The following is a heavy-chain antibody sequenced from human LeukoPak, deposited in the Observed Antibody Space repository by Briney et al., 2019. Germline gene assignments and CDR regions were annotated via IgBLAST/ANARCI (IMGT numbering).Heavy chain of an antibody. D-gene: IGHD6-13*01. Sequence: PGGSLRLSCAASGFTFSSYAMSWVRQAPGKGLEWVSSISGSDGSIYYADSVKGRITISRDNSKSTLYLQMNSLRAEDTAIYYCAKEAVAAAGPFDSWGQGTLVTVSS. CDR1: GFTFSSYA. CDR3: AKEAVAAAGPFDS. CDR2: ISGSDGSI. J-gene: IGHJ4*02. V-gene: IGHV3-23*01.